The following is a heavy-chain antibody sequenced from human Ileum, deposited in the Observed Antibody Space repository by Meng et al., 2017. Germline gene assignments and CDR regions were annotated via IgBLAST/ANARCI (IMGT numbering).Heavy chain of an antibody. J-gene: IGHJ4*02. D-gene: IGHD6-13*01. V-gene: IGHV3-9*03. Sequence: GGSLRLSCAASGFTFDDYAMHWVWQAPGKGLEWVSGISWNSGSIGYADSVKGRFTISRDNAKNSLYLQMNSLRAEDMALYYCAKDMLAAAGTIGGFDYWGQGTLVTVSS. CDR3: AKDMLAAAGTIGGFDY. CDR2: ISWNSGSI. CDR1: GFTFDDYA.